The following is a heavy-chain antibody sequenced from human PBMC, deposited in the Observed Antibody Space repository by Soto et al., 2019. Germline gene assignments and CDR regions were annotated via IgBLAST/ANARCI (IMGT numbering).Heavy chain of an antibody. J-gene: IGHJ6*02. D-gene: IGHD6-19*01. Sequence: GASVTVSCKASGYTFTSYGSRWVRQAHGQGLEWMGWISAYNGNTNYAQKLQGRVTMTTDTSTSTAYMELRSLRSDDTAVYYCARGTSSGWSDYYYYGMDVWGQGTTVTVSS. CDR3: ARGTSSGWSDYYYYGMDV. CDR2: ISAYNGNT. V-gene: IGHV1-18*01. CDR1: GYTFTSYG.